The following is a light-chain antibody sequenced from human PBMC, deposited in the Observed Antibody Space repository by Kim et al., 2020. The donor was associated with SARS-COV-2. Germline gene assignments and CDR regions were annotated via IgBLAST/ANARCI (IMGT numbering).Light chain of an antibody. CDR3: SSYTSISTVV. CDR2: DVS. CDR1: SSDVGGYNY. J-gene: IGLJ2*01. V-gene: IGLV2-14*03. Sequence: QSALTQPSYVSCSAGQSSTISCTGTSSDVGGYNYVSWYQQHPGKSPKLMIYDVSNRPSGVSNRFSGSKSGNTASLTISGLQAEDEADYYCSSYTSISTVVFGCGTQLTAL.